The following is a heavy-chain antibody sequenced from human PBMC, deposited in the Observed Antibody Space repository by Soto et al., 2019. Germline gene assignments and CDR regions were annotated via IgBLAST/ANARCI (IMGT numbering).Heavy chain of an antibody. D-gene: IGHD3-3*01. J-gene: IGHJ6*02. CDR2: IYYSGST. CDR1: GGSISSGGYY. V-gene: IGHV4-30-4*01. Sequence: SETLSLTCTVSGGSISSGGYYWSWIRQPPGKGLEWIGYIYYSGSTYYNPSLKSRVTISVDTSKNQFSLKLSSVTAADTAVYYCARDTAATMTHYYGMDVWGQGTTVTVSS. CDR3: ARDTAATMTHYYGMDV.